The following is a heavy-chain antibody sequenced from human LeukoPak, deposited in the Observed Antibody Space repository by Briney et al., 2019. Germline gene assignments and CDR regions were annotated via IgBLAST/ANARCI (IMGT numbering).Heavy chain of an antibody. J-gene: IGHJ4*02. CDR2: ISDSGGPT. CDR1: GFTFNNHD. CDR3: GRYGRNPEF. Sequence: PGGSLRLSCAASGFTFNNHDMTWVRQGPGKGLEWVSRISDSGGPTGYGDSVKGRFTISRDNSKNTVYLQMNSLRAEDTAVYYCGRYGRNPEFWGQGTLVTVSS. V-gene: IGHV3-23*01. D-gene: IGHD2-2*01.